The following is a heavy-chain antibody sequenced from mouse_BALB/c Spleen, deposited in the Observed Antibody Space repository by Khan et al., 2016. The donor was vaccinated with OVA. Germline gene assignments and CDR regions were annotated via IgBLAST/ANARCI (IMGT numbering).Heavy chain of an antibody. D-gene: IGHD2-4*01. Sequence: EVELVESGGDLVKPGGSLKLSCVASGFTFSSYAMSWVRQPPDKRLEWVATISGGGSYSYYPDSVKGRFTISRDNAKNTLYLQMSSLKSEDTDMYYCARHDYDYDYWYFDVWGAGTTVTVSS. CDR2: ISGGGSYS. CDR1: GFTFSSYA. V-gene: IGHV5-6*01. CDR3: ARHDYDYDYWYFDV. J-gene: IGHJ1*01.